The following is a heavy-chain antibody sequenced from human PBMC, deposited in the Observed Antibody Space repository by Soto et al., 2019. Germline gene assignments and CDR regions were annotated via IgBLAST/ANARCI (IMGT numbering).Heavy chain of an antibody. CDR1: GYTFTSYD. Sequence: QVQLVQSGAEVKKPGASVKVSCKASGYTFTSYDINWVRQATGQGLEWMGWMNPNSGNTGYAQKFQGRVTMTRNTSISTAYMELSSLRSEDTAVYYCARGYYDSSGYYYHAFDIWGQGTMVTVSS. D-gene: IGHD3-22*01. V-gene: IGHV1-8*01. CDR2: MNPNSGNT. J-gene: IGHJ3*02. CDR3: ARGYYDSSGYYYHAFDI.